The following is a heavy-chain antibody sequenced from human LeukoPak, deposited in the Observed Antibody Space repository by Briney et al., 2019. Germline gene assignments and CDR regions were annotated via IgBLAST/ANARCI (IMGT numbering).Heavy chain of an antibody. CDR2: IYSGGST. V-gene: IGHV3-53*01. J-gene: IGHJ6*03. CDR3: AREGRLTVTNYYYMDV. D-gene: IGHD1-14*01. Sequence: GGSLRLSCAASGFTVRSNYMSWVRQAPGKGLEWVSVIYSGGSTYYADSVKGRFTISRDNAKNSLYLQMNSLRAEDTAVYYCAREGRLTVTNYYYMDVWGKGTTVTVSS. CDR1: GFTVRSNY.